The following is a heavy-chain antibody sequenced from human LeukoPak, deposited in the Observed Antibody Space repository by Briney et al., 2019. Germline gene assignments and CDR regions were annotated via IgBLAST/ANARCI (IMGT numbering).Heavy chain of an antibody. V-gene: IGHV3-21*01. CDR2: ISSSGSNI. D-gene: IGHD5-18*01. CDR1: GFTFSSYS. J-gene: IGHJ5*02. CDR3: ARDTYSYGLGS. Sequence: GGSLSLYCAASGFTFSSYSLNWVRQAPGKGLESVSFISSSGSNIYYADSVKGRFTISRDTAKNSLYLQMNSLRAEDTAVYYCARDTYSYGLGSWGQGTLVTVSS.